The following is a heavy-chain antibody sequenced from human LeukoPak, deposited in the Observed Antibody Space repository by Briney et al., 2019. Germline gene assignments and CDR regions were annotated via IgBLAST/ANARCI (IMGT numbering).Heavy chain of an antibody. CDR2: IFYSGST. CDR3: AKSNGYGLVDI. V-gene: IGHV4-34*12. D-gene: IGHD3-10*01. J-gene: IGHJ3*02. Sequence: SETLSLTCAVYGGSFSGYYWGWIRQPPGKGLEWIGNIFYSGSTYYSPSPRSRVTIPLDTSRNQFSLKLNSVTAADTAVYYCAKSNGYGLVDIWGQGTMVTVSS. CDR1: GGSFSGYY.